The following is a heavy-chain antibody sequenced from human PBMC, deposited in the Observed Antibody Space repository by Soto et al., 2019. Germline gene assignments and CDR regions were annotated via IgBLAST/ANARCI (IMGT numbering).Heavy chain of an antibody. CDR1: GFSLSTSGVG. J-gene: IGHJ1*01. CDR3: AHGVGSGNSAYFQH. CDR2: IYWDDDE. Sequence: QITLKESGPTLVKPTQTLTLTCTFSGFSLSTSGVGVGWTRQPPGKALEWLAVIYWDDDERYSPSLKSSLTITKDTSKNQVVLTMTNVDPVDTATYYCAHGVGSGNSAYFQHWGQGTLVTVSS. D-gene: IGHD3-3*01. V-gene: IGHV2-5*02.